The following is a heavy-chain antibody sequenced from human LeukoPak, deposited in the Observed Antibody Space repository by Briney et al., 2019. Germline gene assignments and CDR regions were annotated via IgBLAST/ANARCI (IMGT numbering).Heavy chain of an antibody. CDR1: GGPFTTYY. CDR2: INHSGTT. V-gene: IGHV4-34*01. J-gene: IGHJ6*02. Sequence: SETLSLTCAVYGGPFTTYYWSWIRQPPGKGLEWIGEINHSGTTNYNPSLKSRVTISVDTSKNQFSLKLSSVTAADTAVYYCARDGFSILYPDPMDVWGQGTTVTVSS. D-gene: IGHD2-8*01. CDR3: ARDGFSILYPDPMDV.